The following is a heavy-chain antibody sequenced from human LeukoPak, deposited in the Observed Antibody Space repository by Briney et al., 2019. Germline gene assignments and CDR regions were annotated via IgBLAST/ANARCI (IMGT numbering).Heavy chain of an antibody. CDR3: AKEIGWTNHFDY. CDR1: GYTFTSYG. J-gene: IGHJ4*02. Sequence: GASVKVSCKASGYTFTSYGISWVRQAPGQGLEWMGWISAYNGNTNYAQKLQGRVTMTTDTSTSTAHMELRSLRSDDTAVYYCAKEIGWTNHFDYWGQGTLVTVSS. D-gene: IGHD6-19*01. CDR2: ISAYNGNT. V-gene: IGHV1-18*01.